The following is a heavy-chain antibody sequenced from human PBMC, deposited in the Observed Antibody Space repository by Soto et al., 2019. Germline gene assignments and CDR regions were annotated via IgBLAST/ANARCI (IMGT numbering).Heavy chain of an antibody. J-gene: IGHJ4*02. D-gene: IGHD3-22*01. CDR2: IYYSGST. CDR1: GGSISSSSYY. CDR3: ARRSYYDSSHSRYDY. V-gene: IGHV4-39*01. Sequence: PSETLSLTXTVSGGSISSSSYYWGWIRQPPGKGLELIGSIYYSGSTYYNPSLKSRVTISVHTSKNQFSLKLSSVTAADTAVYYCARRSYYDSSHSRYDYWGQGTLVTVSS.